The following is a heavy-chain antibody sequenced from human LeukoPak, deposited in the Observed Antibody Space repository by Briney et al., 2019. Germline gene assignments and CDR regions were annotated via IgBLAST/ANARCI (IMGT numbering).Heavy chain of an antibody. CDR1: GGSFSGYY. V-gene: IGHV4-34*01. Sequence: SETLSLTCAVYGGSFSGYYWSWIRQPPGKGLEWIGEINHSGSTNYNPSLKSRVTISVDTSKNQFSLKLSSATAADTAVYYCAKAAPGGGLLPWGQGTLVTVSS. CDR2: INHSGST. CDR3: AKAAPGGGLLP. D-gene: IGHD2-15*01. J-gene: IGHJ4*02.